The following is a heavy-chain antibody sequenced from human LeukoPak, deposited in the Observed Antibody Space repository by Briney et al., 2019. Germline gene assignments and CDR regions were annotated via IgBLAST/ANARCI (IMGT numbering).Heavy chain of an antibody. CDR2: IYYSGNT. D-gene: IGHD3/OR15-3a*01. V-gene: IGHV4-38-2*02. CDR1: GYSINSGYY. Sequence: SETLSLTCTVSGYSINSGYYWGWIRQPPGKGLEWIGSIYYSGNTYYNASLKSQVSISIDTSKNQFSLKLTSVTAADTAVYYCARQTGSGLFILPGGQGTLVTVSS. CDR3: ARQTGSGLFILP. J-gene: IGHJ4*02.